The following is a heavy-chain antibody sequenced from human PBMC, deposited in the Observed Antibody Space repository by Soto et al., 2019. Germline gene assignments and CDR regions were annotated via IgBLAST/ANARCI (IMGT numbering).Heavy chain of an antibody. J-gene: IGHJ6*02. Sequence: ASETLSLTCAVYGGSFSGYYWSWIRQPPGKGLEWIGEINHSGSTNYNPSLKSRVTISVDTSKNQFSLKLSSVTAADTAVYYCARGRPTFVVVVAYYYYYGMDVWGQGTTVTVSS. CDR1: GGSFSGYY. D-gene: IGHD2-15*01. V-gene: IGHV4-34*01. CDR2: INHSGST. CDR3: ARGRPTFVVVVAYYYYYGMDV.